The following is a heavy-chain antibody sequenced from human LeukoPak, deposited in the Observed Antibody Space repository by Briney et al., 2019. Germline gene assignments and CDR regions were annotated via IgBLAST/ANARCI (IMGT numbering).Heavy chain of an antibody. CDR2: IWYDGSNK. Sequence: GGSLRLSCAASGFTFSSYGMHWVRQAPGKGLEWVAVIWYDGSNKYYADSVKGRSTISRDSSENTLYLQMNSLRAEDTAVYYCARALDYWGQGTLVTVSS. J-gene: IGHJ4*02. V-gene: IGHV3-33*01. CDR1: GFTFSSYG. CDR3: ARALDY.